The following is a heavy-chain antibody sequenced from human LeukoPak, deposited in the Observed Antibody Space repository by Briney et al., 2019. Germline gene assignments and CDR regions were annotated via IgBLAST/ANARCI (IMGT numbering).Heavy chain of an antibody. D-gene: IGHD6-6*01. J-gene: IGHJ2*01. CDR2: IYYSGST. CDR1: GGSISSRSYY. CDR3: ARQVYSITAHGDWYFDL. Sequence: SETLSLTCTVFGGSISSRSYYWGWIRQPPGKGLEYIGNIYYSGSTYQNPSLKSRVTISVDTSKHQLSLKLSSVTAADTAVYYCARQVYSITAHGDWYFDLWGRGTLVTVSS. V-gene: IGHV4-39*01.